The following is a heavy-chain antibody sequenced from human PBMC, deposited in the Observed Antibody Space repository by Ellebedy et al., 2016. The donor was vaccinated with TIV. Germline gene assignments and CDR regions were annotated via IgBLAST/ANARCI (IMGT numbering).Heavy chain of an antibody. CDR2: IYYSGST. CDR1: GGSISSYY. D-gene: IGHD3-10*01. CDR3: ARVFKGITMVRGVIYAFDI. Sequence: SETLSLTCTVSGGSISSYYWSWIRQPPGKGLEWIGSIYYSGSTYYNPSLKSRVTISVDTSKNQFSLKLSSVTAADTAVYYCARVFKGITMVRGVIYAFDIWGQGTMVTVSS. J-gene: IGHJ3*02. V-gene: IGHV4-39*07.